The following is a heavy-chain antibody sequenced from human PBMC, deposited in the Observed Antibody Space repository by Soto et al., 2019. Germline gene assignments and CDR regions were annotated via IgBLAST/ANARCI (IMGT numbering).Heavy chain of an antibody. D-gene: IGHD6-19*01. J-gene: IGHJ5*02. V-gene: IGHV6-1*01. Sequence: SQTLSLPCAISGDSVSSNSAAWNWIRQSPSRGLEWLGRTYYRSKWYNDYAVSVKSRITINPDTSKNQFSLQLNSVTPEDTAVYYCARGIGWLKGINWFDPWGQGTLVTVSS. CDR2: TYYRSKWYN. CDR3: ARGIGWLKGINWFDP. CDR1: GDSVSSNSAA.